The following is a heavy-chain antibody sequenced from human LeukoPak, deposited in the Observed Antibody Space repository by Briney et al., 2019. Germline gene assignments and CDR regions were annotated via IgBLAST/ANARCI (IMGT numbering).Heavy chain of an antibody. CDR1: GGSISSYY. CDR3: ARDRTTVVTPSEYYFDY. CDR2: IYYSGST. Sequence: SETLSLTCTVSGGSISSYYWSWIRQPPGKGLEWIGYIYYSGSTNYNPSLKSRITISVDTSKNQFSLKLSSVTAADTAVYYCARDRTTVVTPSEYYFDYWGQGTLVTVSS. J-gene: IGHJ4*02. V-gene: IGHV4-59*01. D-gene: IGHD4-23*01.